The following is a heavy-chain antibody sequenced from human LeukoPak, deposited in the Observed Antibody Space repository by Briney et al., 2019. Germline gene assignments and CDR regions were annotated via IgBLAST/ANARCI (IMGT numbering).Heavy chain of an antibody. V-gene: IGHV3-23*01. CDR2: ISGSGSGT. Sequence: GGSLRLACAASGFTFSSYGMSWVRQAPGKGLEWVSSISGSGSGTYYADSVKGRFTISRDNSKNTLYLQMNSLRAEDTAVYYCAKGSYSSGWLFDYWGQGTLVTVSS. D-gene: IGHD6-25*01. CDR3: AKGSYSSGWLFDY. CDR1: GFTFSSYG. J-gene: IGHJ4*02.